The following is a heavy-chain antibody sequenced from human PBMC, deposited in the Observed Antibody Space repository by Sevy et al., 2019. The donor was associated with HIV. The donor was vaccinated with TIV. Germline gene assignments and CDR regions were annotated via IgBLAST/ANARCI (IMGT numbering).Heavy chain of an antibody. V-gene: IGHV3-33*01. CDR1: GFTLSTFG. CDR3: VRESGSDWYFDL. J-gene: IGHJ2*01. CDR2: IFSDGTTK. Sequence: GGSLRLSCAASGFTLSTFGIHWVRQAPGKGLDWVAAIFSDGTTKYYGDPVKGRFAISRDNSKSTVYLQMNSLRVEDTAVYSCVRESGSDWYFDLWGRGTLVTVSS. D-gene: IGHD1-26*01.